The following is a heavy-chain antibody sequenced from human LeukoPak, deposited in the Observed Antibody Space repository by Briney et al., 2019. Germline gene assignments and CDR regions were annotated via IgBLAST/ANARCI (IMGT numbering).Heavy chain of an antibody. CDR2: IYHSGST. V-gene: IGHV4-4*02. CDR3: ARPTRQGYCSSTSCPGRWFDP. Sequence: PSETLSLTCAVSGGSISSSNWWSWVRQPPGKGLEWIGEIYHSGSTNYNPSLKSRVTISVDKSKNQFSLKLSSVTAADTAVYYCARPTRQGYCSSTSCPGRWFDPWGQGTLVTVSS. D-gene: IGHD2-2*01. J-gene: IGHJ5*02. CDR1: GGSISSSNW.